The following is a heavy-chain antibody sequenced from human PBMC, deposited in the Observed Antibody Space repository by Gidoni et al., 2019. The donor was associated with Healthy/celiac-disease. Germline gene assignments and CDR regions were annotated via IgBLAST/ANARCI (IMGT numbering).Heavy chain of an antibody. CDR1: GGSISSYY. V-gene: IGHV4-59*01. J-gene: IGHJ4*02. Sequence: QVQLQESGPGLGKPAETRSRTGTGAGGSISSYYWSWIRQPPGKGLEWNGYLYYSGSTNYNPSLKSRVTISVDTSKSQFSLKLSSVTAADTAVYYCARDEGDGDYDYWGQGTLVTVSS. D-gene: IGHD4-17*01. CDR2: LYYSGST. CDR3: ARDEGDGDYDY.